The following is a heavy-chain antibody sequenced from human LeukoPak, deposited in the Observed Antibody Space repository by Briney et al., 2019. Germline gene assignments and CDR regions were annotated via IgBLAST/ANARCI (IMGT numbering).Heavy chain of an antibody. D-gene: IGHD2-8*01. CDR2: ISGNGDST. Sequence: GGSLRLSCAASGFAFSTCAMHWVRQAPGKGLEYVAAISGNGDSTYYANSVKGRFTISRDNSKNTLYLQMGSLRPEDMAVYYCAREVYAGNWFDPWGQGTLVTVSS. CDR1: GFAFSTCA. V-gene: IGHV3-64*01. J-gene: IGHJ5*02. CDR3: AREVYAGNWFDP.